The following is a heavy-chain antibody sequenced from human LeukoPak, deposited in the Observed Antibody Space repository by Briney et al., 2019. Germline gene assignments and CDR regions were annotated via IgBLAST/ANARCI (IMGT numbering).Heavy chain of an antibody. D-gene: IGHD3-3*01. CDR2: IWDDGTNR. CDR1: GFSFSTYA. Sequence: GGSLRLSCAASGFSFSTYAMHWVRQAPDKGLEWVALIWDDGTNRHADSVKGRFTISRDNSKNTVYLQMNSLRAEDAAVYYCAGEDVSRSDSDAFDIWGQGTMVTVSS. J-gene: IGHJ3*02. V-gene: IGHV3-33*01. CDR3: AGEDVSRSDSDAFDI.